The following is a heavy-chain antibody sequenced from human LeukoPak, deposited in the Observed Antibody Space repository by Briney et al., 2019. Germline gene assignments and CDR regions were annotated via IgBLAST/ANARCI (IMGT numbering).Heavy chain of an antibody. J-gene: IGHJ4*02. Sequence: GGSLRLSCAASGFTFSSYWMHWVRQAPGKGLVWVSHINTDGSSTTYADSVKGRLTISRDNAKNTLYLQMNSLRAEDTAVYYCARSGGSSSLGYWGQGTLVTISS. CDR1: GFTFSSYW. CDR3: ARSGGSSSLGY. CDR2: INTDGSST. V-gene: IGHV3-74*01. D-gene: IGHD6-6*01.